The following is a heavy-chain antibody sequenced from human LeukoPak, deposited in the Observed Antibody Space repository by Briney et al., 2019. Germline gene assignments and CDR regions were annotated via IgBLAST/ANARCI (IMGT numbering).Heavy chain of an antibody. D-gene: IGHD6-19*01. J-gene: IGHJ1*01. CDR1: GYTFTSYY. V-gene: IGHV1-46*01. CDR3: ASHSSGWYRLQH. Sequence: ASVKVSCKASGYTFTSYYMHWVRQAPGQGLEWMGIINHSGGSTSYAQKFQGRVTMTRDTSTSTVYMELSSLRSEDTAVYYCASHSSGWYRLQHWGQGTLVTASS. CDR2: INHSGGST.